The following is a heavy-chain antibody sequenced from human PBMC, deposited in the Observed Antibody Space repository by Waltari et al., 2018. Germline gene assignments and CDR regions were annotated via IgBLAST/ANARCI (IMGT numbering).Heavy chain of an antibody. CDR1: GFTFSGYG. D-gene: IGHD4-17*01. J-gene: IGHJ3*02. V-gene: IGHV3-30*02. Sequence: QVQLVESGGGVVQPGGSLRLSCAASGFTFSGYGLHWVRQAPGKGLEWVAFITFDGTNKYNADTVKGRFTISRDNPKNTMFLQMNSLRPDDTAIYYCASIFAGTAVTTIQPIDIWGQGTMVTVSS. CDR3: ASIFAGTAVTTIQPIDI. CDR2: ITFDGTNK.